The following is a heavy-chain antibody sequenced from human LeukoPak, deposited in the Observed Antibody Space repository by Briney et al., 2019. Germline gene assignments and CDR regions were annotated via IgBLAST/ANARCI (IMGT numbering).Heavy chain of an antibody. CDR3: AKRLGYYDSSEGYFDQ. CDR1: GFTVSSYW. CDR2: ISYDGSYK. J-gene: IGHJ4*02. V-gene: IGHV3-30*18. Sequence: GSLRLSCAASGFTVSSYWIHWVRQAPGKGLEWVAVISYDGSYKNYVDSVKGRFTISRDISKNTLYLQMNSLRAEDTAVYYCAKRLGYYDSSEGYFDQWGQGALVTVSS. D-gene: IGHD3-22*01.